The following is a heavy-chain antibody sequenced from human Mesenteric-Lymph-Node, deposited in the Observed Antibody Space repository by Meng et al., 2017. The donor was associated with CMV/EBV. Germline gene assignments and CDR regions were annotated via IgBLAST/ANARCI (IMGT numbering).Heavy chain of an antibody. V-gene: IGHV1-18*01. CDR1: GYTFTAYY. J-gene: IGHJ6*02. CDR3: ARVKYYDSSGYVGVTPWAYYYYGMDV. Sequence: ASVKVSCKASGYTFTAYYIHWVRQAPGQGLEWLGWISGQNGYTKYEEKLQGRVTMTTDTSTSTAYMELRSLRSDDTAVYYCARVKYYDSSGYVGVTPWAYYYYGMDVWGQGTTVTVSS. CDR2: ISGQNGYT. D-gene: IGHD3-22*01.